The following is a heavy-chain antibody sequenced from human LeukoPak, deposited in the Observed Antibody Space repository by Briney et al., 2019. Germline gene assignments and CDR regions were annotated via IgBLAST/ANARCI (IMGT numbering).Heavy chain of an antibody. Sequence: GASVKVSCKASGYTFTSYDINWVRQATGQGLEWMGWMNPNTGNTGYAQKFQGRVTTTRDTSTSTVYMELSSLRSEDTAVYYCASDDFGGYWGQGTLVTVSS. CDR1: GYTFTSYD. V-gene: IGHV1-8*01. D-gene: IGHD3-16*01. CDR2: MNPNTGNT. CDR3: ASDDFGGY. J-gene: IGHJ4*02.